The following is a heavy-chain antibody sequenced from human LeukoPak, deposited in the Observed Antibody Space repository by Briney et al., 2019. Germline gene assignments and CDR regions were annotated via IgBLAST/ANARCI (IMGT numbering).Heavy chain of an antibody. CDR2: IYYSGSTSYNPPYSGGST. V-gene: IGHV4-61*01. Sequence: PSETLSLTCTVYDASVGNGRYYLSWIRQPPGKGLEWIGYIYYSGSTSYNPPYSGGSTNYNPSLKTRVTISIDTSKNQFYQRTSLCIAVDTSSYYCVRASGVSSYLLPIWGQGTLVTVSS. D-gene: IGHD2-8*01. CDR3: VRASGVSSYLLPI. J-gene: IGHJ4*02. CDR1: DASVGNGRYY.